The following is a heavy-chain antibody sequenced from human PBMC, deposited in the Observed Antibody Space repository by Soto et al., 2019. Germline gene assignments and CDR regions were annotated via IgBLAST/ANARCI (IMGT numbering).Heavy chain of an antibody. D-gene: IGHD3-22*01. CDR1: GFIFNNYA. CDR2: ITRDGTV. Sequence: EVQLLESGGGLVQPGGSLRLSCTASGFIFNNYAMSWVRQAPGEGLEWVSAITRDGTVFYTDSVRGRFTISRDNSKSTVYLQMNSLRVEDTAVYYCVKEPYEGAYGDYWGQGTLVTVSS. V-gene: IGHV3-23*01. CDR3: VKEPYEGAYGDY. J-gene: IGHJ4*02.